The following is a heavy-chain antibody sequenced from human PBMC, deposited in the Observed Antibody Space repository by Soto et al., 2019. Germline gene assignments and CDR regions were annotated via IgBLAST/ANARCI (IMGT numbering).Heavy chain of an antibody. CDR3: AHSTYYYDRSGSVNYYFDY. Sequence: QITLKESGPTLVKPTQTLTLTCTFSGFSLSTSGVGVGWIRQPPGKALEWLALIYWDDDKRYSPSLKSRLTTTKATXXNXVXPTMTNMDPVDTAAYYCAHSTYYYDRSGSVNYYFDYWGQGTLVTVSS. V-gene: IGHV2-5*02. CDR2: IYWDDDK. D-gene: IGHD3-22*01. J-gene: IGHJ4*02. CDR1: GFSLSTSGVG.